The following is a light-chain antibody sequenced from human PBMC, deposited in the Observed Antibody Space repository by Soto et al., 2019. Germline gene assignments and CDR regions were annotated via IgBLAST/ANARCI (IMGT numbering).Light chain of an antibody. Sequence: DIQMTQSRSTLSASVVDRVTITCRASQSISSWLAWYQKKTGKAPKLLIYKAYSLESVVPSRFRGSGSGTEFTLTISSLQPDDFATYYCQQYNSYPWPFGQGTKVDIK. J-gene: IGKJ1*01. CDR1: QSISSW. CDR3: QQYNSYPWP. V-gene: IGKV1-5*03. CDR2: KAY.